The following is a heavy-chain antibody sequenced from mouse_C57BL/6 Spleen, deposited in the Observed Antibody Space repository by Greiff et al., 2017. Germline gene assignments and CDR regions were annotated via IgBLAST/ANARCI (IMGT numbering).Heavy chain of an antibody. CDR3: ARDGVYDYDEFAY. V-gene: IGHV1-85*01. CDR1: GYTFTSYD. D-gene: IGHD2-4*01. J-gene: IGHJ3*01. CDR2: IYPRDGST. Sequence: QVQLQQSGPELVKPGASVKLSCKASGYTFTSYDINWVKQRPGQGLEWIGWIYPRDGSTKYNEKFKGKATLTVYTSSSTAYMELHSLTSEDSAVYFCARDGVYDYDEFAYWGQGTLVTVSA.